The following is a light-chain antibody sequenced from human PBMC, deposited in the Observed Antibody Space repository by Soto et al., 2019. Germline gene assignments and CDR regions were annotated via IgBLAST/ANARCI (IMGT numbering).Light chain of an antibody. Sequence: QSALTQPPSASGSPGQSVTFSCTGTSSDVGAYDFVSWYQQHPGKAPKLIISEVNKRPSGVPDRFSGSKSGNTASLTVSGLQPEDEADYYCSSHAGSIHFYVFGTGTKLTVL. CDR2: EVN. CDR1: SSDVGAYDF. J-gene: IGLJ1*01. V-gene: IGLV2-8*01. CDR3: SSHAGSIHFYV.